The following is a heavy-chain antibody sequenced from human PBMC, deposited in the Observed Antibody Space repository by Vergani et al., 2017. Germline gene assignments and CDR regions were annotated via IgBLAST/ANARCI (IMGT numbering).Heavy chain of an antibody. CDR2: MDYNGLA. Sequence: QVQLQESGPGLVRPSETLSLTCTVLAYSISSGFFWGWIRQPPGKGLGWIGSMDYNGLAYYSPSLKSRFTISGDTPKNHFSLKLSSVTAADTAEFYCVRDKTCYDTLSGYAGYYVDSWVQGALVTVS. CDR3: VRDKTCYDTLSGYAGYYVDS. V-gene: IGHV4-38-2*02. CDR1: AYSISSGFF. J-gene: IGHJ4*02. D-gene: IGHD3-9*01.